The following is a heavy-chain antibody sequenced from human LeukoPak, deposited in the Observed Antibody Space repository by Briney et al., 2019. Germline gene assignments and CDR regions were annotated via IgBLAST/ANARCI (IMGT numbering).Heavy chain of an antibody. CDR1: VGSTSSYY. V-gene: IGHV4-59*01. D-gene: IGHD5-18*01. J-gene: IGHJ5*02. CDR2: IYYSGST. CDR3: ARWIRGNSYGYDH. Sequence: SETLSLTCTVSVGSTSSYYSSWIRQPPGQGLEWIGYIYYSGSTNYNPSLKSRVIISVDTSKNQFSLRLSSVTAADTAVYYCARWIRGNSYGYDHWGQGTLVTVSS.